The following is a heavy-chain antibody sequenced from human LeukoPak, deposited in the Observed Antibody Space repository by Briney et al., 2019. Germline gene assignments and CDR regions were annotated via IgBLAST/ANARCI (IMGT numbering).Heavy chain of an antibody. CDR2: AYPAVSDT. V-gene: IGHV5-51*01. Sequence: GESLKISCKGSGXSFTSYWSAWVRQMPGKGLEWMGIAYPAVSDTTYSPSFQGQATISADKSISTAYLQWSSLKASDTAMYYCARRRTGLSFDYWGQGTLVTVSS. CDR1: GXSFTSYW. CDR3: ARRRTGLSFDY. D-gene: IGHD3-10*01. J-gene: IGHJ4*02.